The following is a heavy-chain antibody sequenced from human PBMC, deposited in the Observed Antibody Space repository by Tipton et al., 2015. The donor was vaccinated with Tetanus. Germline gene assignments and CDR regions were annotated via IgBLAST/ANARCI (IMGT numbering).Heavy chain of an antibody. CDR1: GGSINSNNYY. J-gene: IGHJ3*01. V-gene: IGHV4-39*01. CDR2: IHYSGRN. Sequence: TLSLTCSVSGGSINSNNYYWGWIRQPPGKGLEWIGSIHYSGRNYYNPSLKSRVTISVDTSKKQLSLRLSSVTAADTAFYYCARSLGYYDSNGYYYGFFDVWGQGTLVTVSS. CDR3: ARSLGYYDSNGYYYGFFDV. D-gene: IGHD3-22*01.